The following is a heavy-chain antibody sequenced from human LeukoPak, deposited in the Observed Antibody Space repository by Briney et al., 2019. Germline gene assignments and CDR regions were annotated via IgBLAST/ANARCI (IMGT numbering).Heavy chain of an antibody. V-gene: IGHV3-30*18. J-gene: IGHJ4*02. Sequence: GRSLRLSCAASGFTFSSYGMHWVRQAPGKGLEWVAVISYDGSNKYYADSVKGRFTISRDNSKNTLYLQMNSLRAEDTAVYYCAKRADYYDSSGYDYWGQGTLVTVFS. CDR3: AKRADYYDSSGYDY. D-gene: IGHD3-22*01. CDR1: GFTFSSYG. CDR2: ISYDGSNK.